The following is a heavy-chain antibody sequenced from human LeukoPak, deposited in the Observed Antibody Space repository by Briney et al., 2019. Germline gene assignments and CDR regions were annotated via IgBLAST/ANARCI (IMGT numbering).Heavy chain of an antibody. CDR2: ISSSSSYI. Sequence: GGSLRLSCAASGFTFSSYSMNWVRQAPGKGLEWVSSISSSSSYIYYADSVKGRFTISRDNAKNSLYLQMNSLRAEDTAVYYCARGRGDYYDSSGYLFDPWGQGTLVTVSS. D-gene: IGHD3-22*01. J-gene: IGHJ5*02. CDR3: ARGRGDYYDSSGYLFDP. CDR1: GFTFSSYS. V-gene: IGHV3-21*04.